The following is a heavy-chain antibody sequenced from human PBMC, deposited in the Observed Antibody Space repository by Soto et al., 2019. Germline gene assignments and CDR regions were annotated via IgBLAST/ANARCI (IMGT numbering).Heavy chain of an antibody. CDR2: INHSGST. D-gene: IGHD2-15*01. CDR1: GGSFSGYY. Sequence: QVQLQQWGAGLLKPSETLSLTCAVYGGSFSGYYWSGIRQPPGKGLEWIGEINHSGSTNYNPSLKSRVTISVDTSKNQFSLKLSSVTAADTAVYYCARSSGGGVDPWGQGTLVTVSS. CDR3: ARSSGGGVDP. V-gene: IGHV4-34*01. J-gene: IGHJ5*02.